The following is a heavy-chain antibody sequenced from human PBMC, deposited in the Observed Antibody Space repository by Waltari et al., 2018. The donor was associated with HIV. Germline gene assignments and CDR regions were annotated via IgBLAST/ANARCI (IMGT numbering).Heavy chain of an antibody. V-gene: IGHV1-69-2*01. CDR2: FDPDTGDT. J-gene: IGHJ4*02. CDR1: GYKFTAYY. D-gene: IGHD1-26*01. CDR3: LSDSGV. Sequence: QSGSPVVKARTAVTLAWRVSGYKFTAYYLHWVKKAPRKTFQWLGRFDPDTGDTLYGDHFQTRVKITVDSSSKTSFLKLTDVTSDDSAIYFCLSDSGVWGQGSQVTV.